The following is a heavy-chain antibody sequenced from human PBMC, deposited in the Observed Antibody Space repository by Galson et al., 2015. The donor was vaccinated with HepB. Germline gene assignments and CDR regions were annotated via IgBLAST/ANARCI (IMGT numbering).Heavy chain of an antibody. CDR1: GFTFSDYY. Sequence: SLRLSCAASGFTFSDYYMSWIRQAPGKGLEWVSYISSSSTYTNYADSVKGRFTVSRDNVKNSMYLQMNSLRAEDTAVYYCARVADSDYGDHAHFDSWGLGTLVTVPS. CDR2: ISSSSTYT. D-gene: IGHD4-17*01. CDR3: ARVADSDYGDHAHFDS. V-gene: IGHV3-11*06. J-gene: IGHJ4*02.